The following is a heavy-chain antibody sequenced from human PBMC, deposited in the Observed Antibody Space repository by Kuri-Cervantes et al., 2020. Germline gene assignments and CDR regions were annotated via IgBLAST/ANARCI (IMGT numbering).Heavy chain of an antibody. D-gene: IGHD6-13*01. CDR1: GFTFSSYW. V-gene: IGHV3-7*01. CDR2: IKQDGSEK. J-gene: IGHJ4*02. Sequence: ETLSLTCAASGFTFSSYWMSWVRQAPGKGLEWVANIKQDGSEKYYVDSVKGRFTISRDNAKNSLYLQMNSLRAEDTAVYYCARSSWYDRFDYWGQGTLVTVSS. CDR3: ARSSWYDRFDY.